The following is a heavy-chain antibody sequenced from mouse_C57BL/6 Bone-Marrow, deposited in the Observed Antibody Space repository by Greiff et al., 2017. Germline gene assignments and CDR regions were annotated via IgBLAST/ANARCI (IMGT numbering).Heavy chain of an antibody. D-gene: IGHD1-1*01. CDR3: TTHYYGRHDY. CDR2: IDPENGDT. Sequence: EVKLQESGAELVRPGASVKLSCTASGFNIKDDYMHWVKQRPEQGLEWIGWIDPENGDTEYDSKFPGKATITADTSSNTAYRQQSSLTSEDTAVYYCTTHYYGRHDYWGQGTTLTVSS. J-gene: IGHJ2*01. V-gene: IGHV14-4*01. CDR1: GFNIKDDY.